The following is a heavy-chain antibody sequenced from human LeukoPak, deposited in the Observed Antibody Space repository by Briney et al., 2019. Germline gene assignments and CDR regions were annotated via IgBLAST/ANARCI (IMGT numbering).Heavy chain of an antibody. D-gene: IGHD2-2*01. CDR1: GGSISSSSYY. Sequence: PSETLSLTCTVSGGSISSSSYYWGWIRQPPGKGLEWIGSIYYSGSIYYNPSLKSRVTISVDTSKNQFSLKLSSVTAADTAVYYCARLVVPAASGPLPSQKYYFDYWGQGTLVTVSS. V-gene: IGHV4-39*07. J-gene: IGHJ4*02. CDR3: ARLVVPAASGPLPSQKYYFDY. CDR2: IYYSGSI.